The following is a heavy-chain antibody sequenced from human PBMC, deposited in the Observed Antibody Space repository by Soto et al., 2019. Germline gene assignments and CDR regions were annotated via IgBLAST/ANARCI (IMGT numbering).Heavy chain of an antibody. J-gene: IGHJ4*02. CDR1: GFNRGSYW. V-gene: IGHV3-74*01. CDR2: INDYGTTI. CDR3: ARGGLEPFDY. D-gene: IGHD1-1*01. Sequence: PGGSLRLSCAAYGFNRGSYWMNWVRQAPGKGLVWVSRINDYGTTINYAASVEGRFTISRDDAKSEVYLQMNNLRAEDTAVYYWARGGLEPFDYWGQGALATVSS.